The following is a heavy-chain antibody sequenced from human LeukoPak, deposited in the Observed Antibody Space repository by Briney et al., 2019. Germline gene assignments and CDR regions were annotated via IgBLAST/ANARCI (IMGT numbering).Heavy chain of an antibody. V-gene: IGHV4-34*01. J-gene: IGHJ4*02. CDR3: ARGGKRYCSSTSCLHFDY. D-gene: IGHD2-2*01. CDR2: INHSGST. CDR1: GGSFSGYY. Sequence: SETLSLTCAVYGGSFSGYYWSWIRQPPGKGLEWIGEINHSGSTNYNPSLKSRVTISIDTSKNQFSLKLSSVTAADTAVYYCARGGKRYCSSTSCLHFDYWSQGTLVTVSS.